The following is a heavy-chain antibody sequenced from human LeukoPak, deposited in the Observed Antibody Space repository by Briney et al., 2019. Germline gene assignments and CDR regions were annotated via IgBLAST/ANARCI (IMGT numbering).Heavy chain of an antibody. Sequence: VASVTVSCKSSGYTFTAYAMHWVRQAPGQGLEWMGWITPSDGANYAHKFQGRVTMTRDTSMSTAYMDLNRLTSDDTAVYFCARDRYGDGFAHFDYWGQGTLVTASS. J-gene: IGHJ4*02. V-gene: IGHV1-2*07. CDR3: ARDRYGDGFAHFDY. CDR2: ITPSDGA. CDR1: GYTFTAYA. D-gene: IGHD5-24*01.